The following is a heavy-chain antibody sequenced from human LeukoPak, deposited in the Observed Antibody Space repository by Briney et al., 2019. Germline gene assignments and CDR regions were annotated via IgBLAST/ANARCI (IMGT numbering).Heavy chain of an antibody. Sequence: SETLSLTCTDSGGSISSGDYYWSWIRQPPGKGLEWIGYIYYSGSTYYNPSLKSRVTISVDTSKNQFSLKLSSVTAADTAVYYCARGKLYGGNDPYYFDYWGQGTLVTVSS. CDR2: IYYSGST. CDR3: ARGKLYGGNDPYYFDY. CDR1: GGSISSGDYY. V-gene: IGHV4-30-4*08. D-gene: IGHD4-23*01. J-gene: IGHJ4*02.